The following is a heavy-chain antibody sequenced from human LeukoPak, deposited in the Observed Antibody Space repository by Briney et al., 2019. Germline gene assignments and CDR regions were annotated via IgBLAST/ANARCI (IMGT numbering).Heavy chain of an antibody. CDR3: ARGPTVAYLFYFDY. V-gene: IGHV4-59*01. CDR1: GGSISSYY. J-gene: IGHJ4*02. Sequence: PSETLSLTCTVSGGSISSYYWSWIRQPPGKGLEWVGYIYYSGSTNYNPSLKSRVTISVDMSKNQFSLKLSSVTAADTAVYYCARGPTVAYLFYFDYWGQGTLVTVSS. CDR2: IYYSGST. D-gene: IGHD6-19*01.